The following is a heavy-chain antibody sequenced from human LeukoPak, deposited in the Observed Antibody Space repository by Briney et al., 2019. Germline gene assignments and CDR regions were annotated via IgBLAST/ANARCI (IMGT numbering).Heavy chain of an antibody. Sequence: GGSLRLSCAASGFTFSSYAMSWVRQAPGKGLEWVSAISGSGGSTYYADSVKGRFTISRDNSKNALYLQMNSLRAEDTAVYYCARGVGSGSRLRAGDYWGQGTLVTVSS. J-gene: IGHJ4*02. V-gene: IGHV3-23*01. CDR1: GFTFSSYA. CDR2: ISGSGGST. CDR3: ARGVGSGSRLRAGDY. D-gene: IGHD1-26*01.